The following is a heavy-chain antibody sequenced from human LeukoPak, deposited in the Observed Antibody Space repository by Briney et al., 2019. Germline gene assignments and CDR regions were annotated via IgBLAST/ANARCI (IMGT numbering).Heavy chain of an antibody. CDR1: GYTLTELS. Sequence: GASVKVSCKVSGYTLTELSMHWVRQAPGKGLEWMGGFDPEDGETIYAQKFQGRVTMTEDTSTDTAYMELSSLRSEDTAVYYCATYCSSTSCYASDAFDIWGQGTMVAVSS. D-gene: IGHD2-2*01. V-gene: IGHV1-24*01. CDR3: ATYCSSTSCYASDAFDI. CDR2: FDPEDGET. J-gene: IGHJ3*02.